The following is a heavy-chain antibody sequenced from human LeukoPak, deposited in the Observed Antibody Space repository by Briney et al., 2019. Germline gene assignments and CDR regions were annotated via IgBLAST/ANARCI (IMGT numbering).Heavy chain of an antibody. CDR1: GYTFTSYY. J-gene: IGHJ4*02. Sequence: ASLKLSCKASGYTFTSYYMNWVRQAPGQGLEWMGIINPSGGSTSYAQKFQGRVTMTRDTSTSTVYMELSSLRSEDTAVYYCARGRYYDSSGYWRGYYFDYWGQGTLVTVSS. V-gene: IGHV1-46*01. CDR3: ARGRYYDSSGYWRGYYFDY. CDR2: INPSGGST. D-gene: IGHD3-22*01.